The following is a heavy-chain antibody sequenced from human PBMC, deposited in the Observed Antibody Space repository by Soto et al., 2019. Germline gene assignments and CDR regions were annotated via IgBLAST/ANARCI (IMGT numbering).Heavy chain of an antibody. CDR3: ARGSGDIVLVPAAIDWFDP. CDR2: MNPNSGNT. V-gene: IGHV1-8*02. D-gene: IGHD2-2*02. J-gene: IGHJ5*02. CDR1: GYTFTSYG. Sequence: QVQLVQSGAEVKKPGASVKVSCKASGYTFTSYGISWVRQAPGQGLEWMGWMNPNSGNTGYAQKFQGRVTMTRNTSISTAYMELSSLRSEDTAVYYCARGSGDIVLVPAAIDWFDPWGQGTLVTVSS.